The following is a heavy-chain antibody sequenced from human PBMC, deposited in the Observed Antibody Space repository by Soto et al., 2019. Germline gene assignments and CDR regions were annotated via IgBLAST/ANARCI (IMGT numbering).Heavy chain of an antibody. CDR2: INHSGST. D-gene: IGHD6-13*01. V-gene: IGHV4-34*01. J-gene: IGHJ4*02. CDR3: ASPPTEQPGRYYFDY. Sequence: QVQLQQWGAGLLKPSETLSLTCAVYGGSFSCYYWSWIRQPPGKGLEWIGEINHSGSTNYNPSLKRRVPIAVDTSKSLSSRKPSSMTAADTAVSYCASPPTEQPGRYYFDYGGQGSLVVVSS. CDR1: GGSFSCYY.